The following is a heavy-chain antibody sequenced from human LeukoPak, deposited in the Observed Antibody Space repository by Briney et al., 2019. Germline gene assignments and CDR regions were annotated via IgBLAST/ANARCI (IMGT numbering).Heavy chain of an antibody. Sequence: PGGSLRLSCAASGFTFSSYAMSWVRQAPGKGLEWVSAISGSGGSTYYADSVKGRFTISRDNSKNTLYLQMNSLRAEDTAVYYCAKVGYDYGDYGHFDYWGQGTLVTVSS. D-gene: IGHD4-17*01. CDR3: AKVGYDYGDYGHFDY. CDR2: ISGSGGST. J-gene: IGHJ4*02. V-gene: IGHV3-23*01. CDR1: GFTFSSYA.